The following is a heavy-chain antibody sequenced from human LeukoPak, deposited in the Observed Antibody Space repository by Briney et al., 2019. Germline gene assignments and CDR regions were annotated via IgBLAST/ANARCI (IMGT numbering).Heavy chain of an antibody. CDR2: VSGNNGHT. J-gene: IGHJ4*02. Sequence: ASVKVSCKASGYTFTNYGITWVRQAPGQGREWMGWVSGNNGHTKYSQTLQGRVTITTDPSTNTAYMELRSLRSDDTAVYYCARGHLLSLDYWGQGTLVTVSS. V-gene: IGHV1-18*04. CDR3: ARGHLLSLDY. CDR1: GYTFTNYG.